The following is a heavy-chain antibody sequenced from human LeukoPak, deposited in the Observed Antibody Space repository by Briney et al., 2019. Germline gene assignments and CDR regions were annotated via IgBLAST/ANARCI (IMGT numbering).Heavy chain of an antibody. V-gene: IGHV4-28*01. CDR2: IYYSGSA. CDR1: GYSISSSNW. CDR3: ARNQAVASNHGAMDI. J-gene: IGHJ3*02. D-gene: IGHD6-19*01. Sequence: SETLSLTCAVSGYSISSSNWWGLFRQPPGKGLEWIGYIYYSGSAYYNTSLNSRITMSVDTSKNQFSLKLSSVTAVDTAVYYCARNQAVASNHGAMDIWGQGTMVIVSS.